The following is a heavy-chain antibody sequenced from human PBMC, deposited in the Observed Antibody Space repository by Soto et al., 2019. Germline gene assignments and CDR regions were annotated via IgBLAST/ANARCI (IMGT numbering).Heavy chain of an antibody. CDR3: AKDEVAGTSAY. CDR2: ISGSGGST. CDR1: GFTFSNYA. V-gene: IGHV3-23*01. D-gene: IGHD6-19*01. J-gene: IGHJ4*02. Sequence: GGSLRLSCAASGFTFSNYAMSWVRQAPGKGLEWVSAISGSGGSTYYADSVKGRFTISRDNSKNTLYLQMNSLRAEDTAVYYCAKDEVAGTSAYWGQGTLVTVSS.